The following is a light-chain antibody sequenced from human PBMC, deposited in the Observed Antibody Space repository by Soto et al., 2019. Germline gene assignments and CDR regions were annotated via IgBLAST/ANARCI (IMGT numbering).Light chain of an antibody. CDR3: QKYDSAPWT. J-gene: IGKJ1*01. CDR1: QGIRNY. Sequence: DIQMTQSPSSLSASVRDRVTITCRASQGIRNYLAWYQQKPGKVPKLLIYAASTLQSGVPSRFSGSGSGTDFNLTISSLQPEYVATYDCQKYDSAPWTFGQGTKVEIK. CDR2: AAS. V-gene: IGKV1-27*01.